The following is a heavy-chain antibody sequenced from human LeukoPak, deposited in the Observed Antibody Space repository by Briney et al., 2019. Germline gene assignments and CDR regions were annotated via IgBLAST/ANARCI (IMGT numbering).Heavy chain of an antibody. Sequence: GGSLRPSCAASGFTFSGSVMHWVRQAAGKGLEWVGRIRSKRNNYATAYAASVKGRFTISRDDSKNTVYLHMDSLKTEDTALYYCSRLEDTSPIEVALDIWGQGTVVTVSS. V-gene: IGHV3-73*01. D-gene: IGHD2-2*01. CDR2: IRSKRNNYAT. J-gene: IGHJ3*02. CDR1: GFTFSGSV. CDR3: SRLEDTSPIEVALDI.